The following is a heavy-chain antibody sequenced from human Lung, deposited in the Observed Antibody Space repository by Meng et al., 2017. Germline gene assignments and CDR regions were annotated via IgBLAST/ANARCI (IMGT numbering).Heavy chain of an antibody. Sequence: QVQLVQSGAEVKKSGASVKVFCKASGYTFTNYAMHRVRQAPGQRLEWMGWINAGNGNTKYSQKFQGRVTITRDTSASTAYMELSSLRSEDTAVYYCARSKSIAAAGGYWGQGTLVTVSS. CDR2: INAGNGNT. D-gene: IGHD6-13*01. CDR3: ARSKSIAAAGGY. CDR1: GYTFTNYA. J-gene: IGHJ4*02. V-gene: IGHV1-3*01.